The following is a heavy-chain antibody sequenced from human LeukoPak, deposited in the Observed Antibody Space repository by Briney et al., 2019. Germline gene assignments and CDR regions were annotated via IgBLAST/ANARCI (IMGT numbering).Heavy chain of an antibody. CDR3: AKDLYDNGWYNYFDP. D-gene: IGHD6-19*01. CDR1: GFTFSSYS. J-gene: IGHJ5*02. V-gene: IGHV3-48*01. CDR2: ISSSDSSI. Sequence: GGSLRLSCAASGFTFSSYSMNWVRQAPGKGLEWVSDISSSDSSIYYADSVKGRFTISRDNAKNSLYLQMNSLRTEDTAVYHCAKDLYDNGWYNYFDPWGQGALVTVSS.